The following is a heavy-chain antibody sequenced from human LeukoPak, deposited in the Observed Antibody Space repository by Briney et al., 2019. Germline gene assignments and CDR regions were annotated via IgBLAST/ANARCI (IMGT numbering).Heavy chain of an antibody. CDR1: GGSISSSSYY. D-gene: IGHD6-19*01. Sequence: TPSGTLSLTCTVSGGSISSSSYYWGWIRQPAGKGLEWIGRIHTSGSTNYDPSLKSRVTISVDTSKNHFSLNLNSVTATDTAVYYCARGKVYRSDWYYYDYWGQGTLVTVSS. CDR2: IHTSGST. V-gene: IGHV4-61*02. J-gene: IGHJ4*02. CDR3: ARGKVYRSDWYYYDY.